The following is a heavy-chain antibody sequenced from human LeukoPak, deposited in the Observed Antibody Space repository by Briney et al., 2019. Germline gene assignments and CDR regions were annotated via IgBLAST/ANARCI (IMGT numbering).Heavy chain of an antibody. CDR3: ARSLWFGEVYMDV. D-gene: IGHD3-10*01. CDR1: GGSISSYY. Sequence: SETLSLTCTVSGGSISSYYWSWIRQPPGKGLEWIGYIYYSGSTNYNPSLKSRVTISVDTSKNQFSLKLSSVTAADTAVYYCARSLWFGEVYMDVWGKGTTVTVS. J-gene: IGHJ6*03. CDR2: IYYSGST. V-gene: IGHV4-59*01.